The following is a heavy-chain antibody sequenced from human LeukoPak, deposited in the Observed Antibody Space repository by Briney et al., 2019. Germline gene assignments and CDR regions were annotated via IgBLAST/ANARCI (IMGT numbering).Heavy chain of an antibody. CDR2: INPNSGGT. CDR3: ARSDYLATYY. V-gene: IGHV1-2*02. J-gene: IGHJ4*02. CDR1: GYTFTGYY. Sequence: ASVKVSCKASGYTFTGYYIHWVRQAPGQGLEWMGWINPNSGGTNYAQKFQGRVTMTRDTSISTAYMVLNRLRSDDTAVYYCARSDYLATYYWGQGTLVTVSS. D-gene: IGHD4/OR15-4a*01.